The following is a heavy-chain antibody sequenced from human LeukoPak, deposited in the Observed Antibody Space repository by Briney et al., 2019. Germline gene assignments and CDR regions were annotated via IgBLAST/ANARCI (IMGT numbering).Heavy chain of an antibody. Sequence: GGSLRLSCAASGFTFKSYSMNWVRQAPGKGLEWVSYIDSGSDTIYYADSVKGRFTISRDNAKNSLYLQMNSLRAEDTAVYYCARDIVVVPAATGMDVWGQGTTVTVSS. V-gene: IGHV3-48*04. CDR3: ARDIVVVPAATGMDV. J-gene: IGHJ6*02. CDR2: IDSGSDTI. D-gene: IGHD2-2*01. CDR1: GFTFKSYS.